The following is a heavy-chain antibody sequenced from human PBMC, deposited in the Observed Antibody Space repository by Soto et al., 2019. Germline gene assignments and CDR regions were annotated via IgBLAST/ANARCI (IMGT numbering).Heavy chain of an antibody. Sequence: EGSLTLAGAESGFSVSGYYMSWMRQAPGKGLECITYINSGSYTNYADSVKGRFTISRDNAKNSLYLQMNILRAEDTAVYYCARVSVGYGMDVWGQGTTVTVSS. CDR1: GFSVSGYY. CDR2: INSGSYT. J-gene: IGHJ6*02. V-gene: IGHV3-11*06. CDR3: ARVSVGYGMDV.